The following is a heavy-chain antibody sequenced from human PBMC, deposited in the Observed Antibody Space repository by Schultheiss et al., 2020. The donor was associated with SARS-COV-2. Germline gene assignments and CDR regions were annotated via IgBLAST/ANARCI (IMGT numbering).Heavy chain of an antibody. D-gene: IGHD6-19*01. Sequence: GESLKISCEASGLTFNNHAMHWVRQAPGKGLEWVSAISGSGGSTYYADSVKGRFTISRDNAKNSLYLQMNSLRAEDTAVYYCARQSSGWYRSLYFQHWGQGTLVTVSS. J-gene: IGHJ1*01. CDR3: ARQSSGWYRSLYFQH. CDR2: ISGSGGST. V-gene: IGHV3-23*01. CDR1: GLTFNNHA.